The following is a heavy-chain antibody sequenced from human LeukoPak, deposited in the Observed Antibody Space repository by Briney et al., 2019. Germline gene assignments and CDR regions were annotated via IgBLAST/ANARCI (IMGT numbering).Heavy chain of an antibody. V-gene: IGHV3-30*04. CDR3: AREQPSAVTQRFYRAFDI. CDR2: ISYDGKSE. D-gene: IGHD3-16*01. J-gene: IGHJ3*02. Sequence: PGGSLRLSCAAASGFAFNNYALHWVRQAPGKGLEWVAVISYDGKSENYADSVRGRFTISRDNSKSSLYLQMNSLRAEDTAVYYCAREQPSAVTQRFYRAFDIWGQGTMVTVSS. CDR1: GFAFNNYA.